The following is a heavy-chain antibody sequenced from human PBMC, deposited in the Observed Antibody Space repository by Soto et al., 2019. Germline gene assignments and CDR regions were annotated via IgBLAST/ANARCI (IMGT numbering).Heavy chain of an antibody. CDR1: GFTFSSYA. V-gene: IGHV3-23*01. J-gene: IGHJ6*02. CDR3: AKVPGEPYYYYYGMDV. Sequence: GGSLRLSCAASGFTFSSYAMSWVRQAPGKGLEWVSAISGSGGSTYYADSVKGRFTISRDNSKNTLYLQMNSLRAEDTAVYYCAKVPGEPYYYYYGMDVWGQGTTVTVSS. CDR2: ISGSGGST.